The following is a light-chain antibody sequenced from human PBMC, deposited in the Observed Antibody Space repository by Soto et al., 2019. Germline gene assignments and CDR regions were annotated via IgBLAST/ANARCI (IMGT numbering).Light chain of an antibody. CDR1: SSNIGAPYD. V-gene: IGLV1-40*01. Sequence: QSVLTQPPSVSGAPGQRVTISCTGSSSNIGAPYDVHWYQQLPGTAPKLLIYANSNRPSGVPDRFSGSKSGTSASLAITGLQAEDEADYYRSAYTTSIALYVFGAGTKVTVL. J-gene: IGLJ1*01. CDR2: ANS. CDR3: SAYTTSIALYV.